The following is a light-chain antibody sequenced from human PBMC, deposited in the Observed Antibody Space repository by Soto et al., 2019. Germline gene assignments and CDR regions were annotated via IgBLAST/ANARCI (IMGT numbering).Light chain of an antibody. CDR3: HTCGNAIV. J-gene: IGLJ2*01. CDR2: LNSDGSH. V-gene: IGLV4-69*01. Sequence: QSVLTQSPSASASLGDSVKITCTLSSGHTTYSIALYQQQQKQGPRHLIKLNSDGSHTKGDAIPDRVSGSSYGAERYLSSASLQYEDESDCYSHTCGNAIVFGGGTKLTVL. CDR1: SGHTTYS.